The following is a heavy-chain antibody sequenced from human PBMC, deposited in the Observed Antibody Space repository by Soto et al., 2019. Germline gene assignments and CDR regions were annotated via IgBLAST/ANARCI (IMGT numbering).Heavy chain of an antibody. D-gene: IGHD2-2*01. Sequence: GGPKRLPCAAAGFKFRSNAMSRVRQAPGKGLEGVSAISGSGGSTYYADSVKGRFTISRDNSKNTLYLQMNSLRAEDTAVYYCAKPPHLYCSSTSCYESSPHYFDYWGQGTLVTVSS. V-gene: IGHV3-23*01. CDR1: GFKFRSNA. CDR2: ISGSGGST. J-gene: IGHJ4*02. CDR3: AKPPHLYCSSTSCYESSPHYFDY.